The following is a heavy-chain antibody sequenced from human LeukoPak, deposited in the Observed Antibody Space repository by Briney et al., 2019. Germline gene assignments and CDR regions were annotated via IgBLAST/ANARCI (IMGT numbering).Heavy chain of an antibody. CDR2: LYYSGST. CDR3: ARVTPITTMIVVVPPHFDY. CDR1: GDSISSYY. V-gene: IGHV4-59*12. J-gene: IGHJ4*02. D-gene: IGHD3-22*01. Sequence: PSETLSLTCTVSGDSISSYYWSWIRQPPGKGLEWIGYLYYSGSTNYNPSLKSRVTISVDTSKNQFSLKLSSVTAADTAVYYCARVTPITTMIVVVPPHFDYWGQGTLVTVSS.